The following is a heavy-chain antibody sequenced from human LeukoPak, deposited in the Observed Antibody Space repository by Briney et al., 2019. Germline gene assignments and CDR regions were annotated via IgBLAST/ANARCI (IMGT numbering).Heavy chain of an antibody. CDR3: ARLVVNSSGWGIDY. Sequence: SETLSLTCTVSGGSIGGYYWSWIRQPPGKGLEWIGYIYYSGGTNYNPSLKSRVTISVNTSKNQFSLKLSSVTAADTAVYYCARLVVNSSGWGIDYWGQGTLVTVSS. D-gene: IGHD6-19*01. V-gene: IGHV4-59*08. CDR1: GGSIGGYY. CDR2: IYYSGGT. J-gene: IGHJ4*02.